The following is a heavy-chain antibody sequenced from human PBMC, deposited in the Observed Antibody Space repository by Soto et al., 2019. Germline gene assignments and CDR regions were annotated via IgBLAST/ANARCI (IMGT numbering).Heavy chain of an antibody. CDR3: ARGYCSSTSCYDVWGYYYYGMDV. V-gene: IGHV3-21*01. CDR2: ISSSSSNT. Sequence: GGSLRLSCAASGFTFSSYAMSWVRQAPGKGLEWVSAISSSSSNTYYADSVKGRFTISRDDAKNSLYLQMNSLRAEDTAVYYCARGYCSSTSCYDVWGYYYYGMDVWGQGTTVTVSS. CDR1: GFTFSSYA. J-gene: IGHJ6*02. D-gene: IGHD2-2*01.